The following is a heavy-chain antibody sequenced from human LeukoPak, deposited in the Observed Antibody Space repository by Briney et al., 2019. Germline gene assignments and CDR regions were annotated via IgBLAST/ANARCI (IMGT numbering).Heavy chain of an antibody. CDR2: IYYSGST. Sequence: GSLRLSCVVSGVTVSNNYMSWVRQAPGKGLEWIGSIYYSGSTYYNPSLKSRVTISVDTSKNQLSLKLSSVTAADTAVYYCARALARGPYYYYYYMDVRGKGTTVTVSS. J-gene: IGHJ6*03. D-gene: IGHD6-6*01. CDR3: ARALARGPYYYYYYMDV. CDR1: GVTVSNNY. V-gene: IGHV4-39*07.